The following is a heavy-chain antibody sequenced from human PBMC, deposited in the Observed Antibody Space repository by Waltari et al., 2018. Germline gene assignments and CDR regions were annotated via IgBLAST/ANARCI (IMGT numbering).Heavy chain of an antibody. Sequence: QVQLVESGGGVVQPGGSLRLSCAASGFTFSSYGMPWVRQAPGKGLEWVAFIRYDGSNKYYADSVKGRFTISRDNSKNTLYLQMNSLRAEDTAVYYCAKDIHHIRGFDYWGQGTLVTVSS. CDR2: IRYDGSNK. V-gene: IGHV3-30*02. J-gene: IGHJ4*02. CDR3: AKDIHHIRGFDY. CDR1: GFTFSSYG. D-gene: IGHD3-10*01.